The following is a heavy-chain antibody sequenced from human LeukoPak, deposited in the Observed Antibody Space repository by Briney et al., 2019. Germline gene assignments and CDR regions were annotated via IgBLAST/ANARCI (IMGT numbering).Heavy chain of an antibody. CDR3: AVEDCSSISCYFF. J-gene: IGHJ4*02. Sequence: GGSLRLSCVASGFTFSSYTMSWVRQAPGKGLEWVSGISGSGGSTYYADSVKGRFTISRDNSKNTLYLQMNSLRAEDTATYYCAVEDCSSISCYFFWGQGTLPTVSS. CDR1: GFTFSSYT. CDR2: ISGSGGST. D-gene: IGHD2-2*01. V-gene: IGHV3-23*01.